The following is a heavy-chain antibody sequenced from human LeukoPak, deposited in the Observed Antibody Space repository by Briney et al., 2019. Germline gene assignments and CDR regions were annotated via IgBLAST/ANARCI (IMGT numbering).Heavy chain of an antibody. Sequence: AASVKVSCKASGYTFTGYYMHWVRQAPGQGLEWMGRINPNSGGTNYAQKFRGRVTMTRDTSISTAYMELSRLRSDDTAVYYCARSTVTHDAFDIWGQGTMVTVSS. CDR2: INPNSGGT. CDR1: GYTFTGYY. V-gene: IGHV1-2*06. D-gene: IGHD4-17*01. CDR3: ARSTVTHDAFDI. J-gene: IGHJ3*02.